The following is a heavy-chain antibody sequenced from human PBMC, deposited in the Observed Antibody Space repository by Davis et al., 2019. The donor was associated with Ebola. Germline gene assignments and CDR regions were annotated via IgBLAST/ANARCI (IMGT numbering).Heavy chain of an antibody. Sequence: PGGSLRLSCAASGFTFDDYAMHWVRQAPGKGLEWVSGISWNSGSIGYADSVKGRFTISRDNAKNSLYLQMNSLRAEDTALYYCATNYGGPGVDYYYYGMDVWGQGTTVTVSS. J-gene: IGHJ6*02. CDR3: ATNYGGPGVDYYYYGMDV. CDR1: GFTFDDYA. D-gene: IGHD4-23*01. CDR2: ISWNSGSI. V-gene: IGHV3-9*01.